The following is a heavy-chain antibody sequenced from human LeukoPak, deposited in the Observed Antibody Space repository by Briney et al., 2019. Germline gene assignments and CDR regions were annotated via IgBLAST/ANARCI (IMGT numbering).Heavy chain of an antibody. Sequence: ASVKVSCKASGYTFTSYGISWVRQAPGQGLEWMGWISAYNGNTNYARKLQGRVTMTTDTSTSTAYMELRSLRSDDTAVYYCARKRVGATPSDYWGQGTLVTVSS. J-gene: IGHJ4*02. CDR2: ISAYNGNT. CDR3: ARKRVGATPSDY. V-gene: IGHV1-18*01. D-gene: IGHD1-26*01. CDR1: GYTFTSYG.